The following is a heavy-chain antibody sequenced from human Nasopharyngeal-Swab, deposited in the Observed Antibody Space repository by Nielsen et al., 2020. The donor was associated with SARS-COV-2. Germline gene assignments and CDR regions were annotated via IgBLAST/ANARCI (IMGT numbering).Heavy chain of an antibody. D-gene: IGHD3-3*01. V-gene: IGHV3-49*04. CDR1: GFTVGDYA. J-gene: IGHJ4*02. CDR2: IRSKAYGGTT. CDR3: TVDDFWSGYYRY. Sequence: GGSLRLSCTASGFTVGDYAMSWVRQAPGKGLEWVGCIRSKAYGGTTEYAASVKGRFTISRDDSKSIAYLQMNSLKTEDTAVYYCTVDDFWSGYYRYWGQGTLVTVSS.